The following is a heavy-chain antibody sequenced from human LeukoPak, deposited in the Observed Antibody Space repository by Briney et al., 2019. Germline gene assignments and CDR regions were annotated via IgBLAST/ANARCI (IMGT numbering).Heavy chain of an antibody. D-gene: IGHD2-2*01. J-gene: IGHJ4*02. CDR3: AKDRVVVPAADFDY. CDR1: GFTFRSYW. Sequence: PGGSLRLSCAASGFTFRSYWMHWVRQAPGKGLVWVSRINGDGSSTSYADSVKGRFTISRDNSKNTLYLQMNSLRAEDTAVYYCAKDRVVVPAADFDYWGQGTLVTVSS. V-gene: IGHV3-74*01. CDR2: INGDGSST.